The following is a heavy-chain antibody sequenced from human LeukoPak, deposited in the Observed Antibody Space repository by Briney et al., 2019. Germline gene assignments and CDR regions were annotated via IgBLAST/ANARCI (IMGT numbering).Heavy chain of an antibody. D-gene: IGHD1-26*01. V-gene: IGHV3-21*04. CDR1: GFIFSSYN. CDR3: AKDGKNFFDY. J-gene: IGHJ4*02. CDR2: ISSSSTYI. Sequence: PGGSLRLSCTASGFIFSSYNMNWVRQAPGKGLEWVSSISSSSTYIDYVDSVKGRFTISRDNSKNSLSLQMNSLRAEDTALYYCAKDGKNFFDYWGQGTLVTVSS.